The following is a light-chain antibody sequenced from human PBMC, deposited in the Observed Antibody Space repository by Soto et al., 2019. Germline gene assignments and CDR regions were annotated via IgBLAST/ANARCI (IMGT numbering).Light chain of an antibody. CDR2: DAS. CDR1: QSVSSS. CDR3: QQRSNWPPYT. V-gene: IGKV3-11*01. Sequence: EIVLTQSPATLSLSPGERATLSCRASQSVSSSLAWYQQKPGQAPRLLIYDASNRANGIPARFSGSGSGTDFTLTISRLEPEDFAVYYCQQRSNWPPYTFGQGTKLEIK. J-gene: IGKJ2*01.